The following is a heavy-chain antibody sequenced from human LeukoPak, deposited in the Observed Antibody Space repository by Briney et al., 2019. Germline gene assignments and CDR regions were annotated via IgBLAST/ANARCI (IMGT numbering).Heavy chain of an antibody. CDR1: GDSISGYY. CDR3: ARGHDYYGSGRQSWFDP. J-gene: IGHJ5*02. Sequence: SETLSLTCTVSGDSISGYYWTWIRQPPGKGLEWIGYIYDSGTTNYNPSLESRVTISVETSKNQFSLKLSSVTAADTAVYYCARGHDYYGSGRQSWFDPWGQGTLVTVSS. CDR2: IYDSGTT. V-gene: IGHV4-59*01. D-gene: IGHD3-10*01.